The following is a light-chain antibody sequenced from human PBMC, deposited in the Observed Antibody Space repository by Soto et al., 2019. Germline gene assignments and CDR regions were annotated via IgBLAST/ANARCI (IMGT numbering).Light chain of an antibody. CDR1: QSINNW. J-gene: IGKJ1*01. Sequence: DMQMTQSPSTLSASVGDRVTITCRASQSINNWLAWYQQKPGKAPKLLIYKASSLESGVPSRFSGSGSGTEFTLTISSLQPDEFATYYCQEYNSYWTFGQGTKVDIK. CDR2: KAS. V-gene: IGKV1-5*03. CDR3: QEYNSYWT.